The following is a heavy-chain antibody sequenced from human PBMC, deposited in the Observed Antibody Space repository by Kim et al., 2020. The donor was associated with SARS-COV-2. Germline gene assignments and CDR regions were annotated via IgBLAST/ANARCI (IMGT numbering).Heavy chain of an antibody. J-gene: IGHJ5*02. CDR3: AREGGGSGRAGWFDP. Sequence: GGSLRLSCSVSGLTFSDSVMHWVRQAPGKGLEWVTGISVDGGREHYADSGEGRFTISRDNAENMMYLQMNSLRTEDTAVYYCAREGGGSGRAGWFDPWGQGTRVTVSA. V-gene: IGHV3-30*04. D-gene: IGHD6-25*01. CDR2: ISVDGGRE. CDR1: GLTFSDSV.